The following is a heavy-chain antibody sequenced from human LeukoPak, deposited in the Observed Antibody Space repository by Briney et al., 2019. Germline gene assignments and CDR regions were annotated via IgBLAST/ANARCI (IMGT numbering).Heavy chain of an antibody. V-gene: IGHV4-4*02. CDR2: IYHSGST. Sequence: SETLSLTCAVSGGSISSSNWWSWVRQPPGKGLAWIGEIYHSGSTNYNPSLKSRVTISVDKSKNQFSLKLRPATAADTAVYYCAKVPAPLGYYGMDVWGQGTTVTISS. D-gene: IGHD2-2*01. CDR1: GGSISSSNW. CDR3: AKVPAPLGYYGMDV. J-gene: IGHJ6*02.